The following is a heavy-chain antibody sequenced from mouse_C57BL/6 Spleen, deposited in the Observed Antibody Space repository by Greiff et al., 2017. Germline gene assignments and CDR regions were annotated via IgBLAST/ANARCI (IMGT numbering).Heavy chain of an antibody. Sequence: EVKVVESGGDLVKPGGSLKLSCAASGFTFSSYGMSWVRQTPDKRLEWVATISSGGSYTYYPDSVKGRFTISRDNAKNTLYLQMSSLKSEDTAMYCCARHGTVDYWYIDVWGTGTTVTVSS. D-gene: IGHD4-1*01. CDR3: ARHGTVDYWYIDV. V-gene: IGHV5-6*01. CDR1: GFTFSSYG. J-gene: IGHJ1*03. CDR2: ISSGGSYT.